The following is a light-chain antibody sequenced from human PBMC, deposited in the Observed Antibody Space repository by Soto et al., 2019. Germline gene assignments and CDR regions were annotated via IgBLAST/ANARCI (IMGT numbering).Light chain of an antibody. Sequence: QAVLTQPPSVSAYLAQKVTIFCSGSSSNIGNNYVSWYQQLPGTAPKLLIYDNNKRPSGIPDRFSGSKSGTSATLGITGLQTGDEADYYCGTWDSSLSYVFGTGTKVTVL. CDR2: DNN. V-gene: IGLV1-51*01. J-gene: IGLJ1*01. CDR1: SSNIGNNY. CDR3: GTWDSSLSYV.